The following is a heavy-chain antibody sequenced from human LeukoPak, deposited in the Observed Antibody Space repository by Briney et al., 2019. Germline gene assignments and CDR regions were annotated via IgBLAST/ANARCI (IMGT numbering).Heavy chain of an antibody. CDR2: INPNSGGT. J-gene: IGHJ4*02. V-gene: IGHV1-2*02. D-gene: IGHD3-3*01. CDR1: GYTFTGYY. Sequence: GASVKVSCKASGYTFTGYYTHWVRQAPGQGLEWMGWINPNSGGTNYAQKFQGRVTMTRDTSISTAYMELSRLRSDDTAVYYCASHSIFGVVTSTYYFDYWGQGTLVTVSS. CDR3: ASHSIFGVVTSTYYFDY.